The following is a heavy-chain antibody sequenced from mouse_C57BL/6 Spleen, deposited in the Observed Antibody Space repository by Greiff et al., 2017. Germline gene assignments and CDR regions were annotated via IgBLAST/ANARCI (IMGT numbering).Heavy chain of an antibody. V-gene: IGHV1-9*01. CDR3: ARSGSAAWFAY. J-gene: IGHJ3*01. Sequence: QVQLQQSGAELMKPGASVKLSCKATGYTFTGYWIEWVKQRPGHGLEWIGEILPGNGSTKYNEKFKGKATFSADTSSNAAYMRLSSLTTEDSAIYYCARSGSAAWFAYWGQGTLVTVSA. CDR1: GYTFTGYW. CDR2: ILPGNGST. D-gene: IGHD3-1*01.